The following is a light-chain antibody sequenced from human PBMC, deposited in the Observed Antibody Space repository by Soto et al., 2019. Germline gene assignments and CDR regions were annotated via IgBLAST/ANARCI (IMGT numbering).Light chain of an antibody. V-gene: IGKV1-5*03. CDR3: VQSLT. CDR1: QSISSW. J-gene: IGKJ4*01. CDR2: KAS. Sequence: DIQMTQSPSTLSASVGDRVTITCRASQSISSWLAWYQQKPGKAPKLLIYKASSLESGVPSRFSGSGSGTEFTLTISSLQPDDFATYYCVQSLTFGGGTKVEIK.